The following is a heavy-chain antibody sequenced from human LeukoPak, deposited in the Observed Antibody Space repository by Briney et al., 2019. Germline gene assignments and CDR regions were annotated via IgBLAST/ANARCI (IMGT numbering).Heavy chain of an antibody. CDR1: GYTFTGYY. V-gene: IGHV1-18*04. CDR2: ISAYNGNT. Sequence: GASVKVSCKASGYTFTGYYMHWVRQAPGQGLEWMGWISAYNGNTNYAQKLQGRVTMTTDTSTSTAYMELRSLRSDDTAVYYCASGQPYSSSWYGMDVWGQGTTVTVSS. D-gene: IGHD6-13*01. J-gene: IGHJ6*02. CDR3: ASGQPYSSSWYGMDV.